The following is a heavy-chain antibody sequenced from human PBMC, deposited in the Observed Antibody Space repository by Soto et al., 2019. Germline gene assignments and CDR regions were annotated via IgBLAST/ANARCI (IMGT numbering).Heavy chain of an antibody. CDR3: ARMNYYDTSGYPFDY. J-gene: IGHJ4*02. CDR2: IYFRGTT. CDR1: GGSISSYY. Sequence: SETLSVTCTVSGGSISSYYWSWIRQPPGKGLEWIGYIYFRGTTNYNPSLKSRVTMSADTSKNKFSLKLNSVTAADTAVYYCARMNYYDTSGYPFDYWGQGMMVTVS. V-gene: IGHV4-59*01. D-gene: IGHD3-22*01.